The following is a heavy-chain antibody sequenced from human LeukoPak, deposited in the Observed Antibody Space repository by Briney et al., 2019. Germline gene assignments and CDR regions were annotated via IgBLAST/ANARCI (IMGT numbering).Heavy chain of an antibody. CDR1: GYTFTSED. V-gene: IGHV1-8*01. D-gene: IGHD6-13*01. J-gene: IGHJ4*02. CDR2: MNPNSGNT. Sequence: SVKVAYKASGYTFTSEDINWVRQAPGQGPEWMGWMNPNSGNTGLTQKFQGRVTMTRDTSISTAYMELNSLKSEDTAVYFCARRRNSWYNYWGQGTLVTVSS. CDR3: ARRRNSWYNY.